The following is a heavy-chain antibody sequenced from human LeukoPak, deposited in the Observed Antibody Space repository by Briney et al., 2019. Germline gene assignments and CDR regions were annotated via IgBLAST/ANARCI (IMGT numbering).Heavy chain of an antibody. V-gene: IGHV4-59*01. J-gene: IGHJ3*02. CDR2: IYYSGST. D-gene: IGHD3-22*01. Sequence: SETLSLTCTVSGGSISSYYWSWIRQPPGKGLEWIGYIYYSGSTNYNPSLKSRVTISVDTSKNQFSLKLSSVTAADTAVYYCAREGSYYDSSGYPRRVAFDIWGQGTMVTVSS. CDR1: GGSISSYY. CDR3: AREGSYYDSSGYPRRVAFDI.